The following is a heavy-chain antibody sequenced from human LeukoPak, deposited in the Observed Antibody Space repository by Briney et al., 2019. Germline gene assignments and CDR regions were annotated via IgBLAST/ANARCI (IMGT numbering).Heavy chain of an antibody. Sequence: GGCLRLSCAASGFTFDDYDMSWVRQVPGKGLEWVSGITWNGDETGYADSVKGRFAISRDNTKNSLYLQMSSLRAEDTALYYCARDPFCSSTAGCYFEDWFDPWGPGTLVTVSS. J-gene: IGHJ5*02. V-gene: IGHV3-20*04. CDR3: ARDPFCSSTAGCYFEDWFDP. CDR2: ITWNGDET. CDR1: GFTFDDYD. D-gene: IGHD2-2*01.